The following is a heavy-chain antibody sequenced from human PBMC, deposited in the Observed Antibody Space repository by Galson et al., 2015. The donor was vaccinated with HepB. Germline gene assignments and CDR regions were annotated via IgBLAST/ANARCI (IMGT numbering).Heavy chain of an antibody. CDR1: GGSFSGYY. CDR3: ARGGLLSNWFDP. Sequence: QVQLQESGPGLLKPSETLSLTCAIYGGSFSGYYWSCIRQPPGKGLEWIGEINHSGSTNYNPSLKSRVTISVDTSKNQFSLKLSSVTAADTAVYYCARGGLLSNWFDPWGQGTLVTVSS. V-gene: IGHV4-34*01. CDR2: INHSGST. J-gene: IGHJ5*02. D-gene: IGHD2-2*01.